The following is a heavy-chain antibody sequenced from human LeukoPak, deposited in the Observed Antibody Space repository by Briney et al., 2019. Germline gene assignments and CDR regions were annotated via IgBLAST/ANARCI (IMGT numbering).Heavy chain of an antibody. Sequence: ASVKVSCQASGYTFNGYFMHWVRQAPGQGLEWMGWINPDTGGTNYAQKFQGRVTLTRDTSISTAYMELSRLTSDDTTVYFCAVNWRSGFFDYWGQGTLVTVSS. J-gene: IGHJ4*02. D-gene: IGHD3-3*01. CDR2: INPDTGGT. V-gene: IGHV1-2*02. CDR3: AVNWRSGFFDY. CDR1: GYTFNGYF.